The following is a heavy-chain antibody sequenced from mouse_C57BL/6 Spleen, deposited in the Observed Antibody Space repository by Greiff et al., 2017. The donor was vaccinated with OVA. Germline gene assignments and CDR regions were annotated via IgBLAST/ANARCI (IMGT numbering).Heavy chain of an antibody. Sequence: QVQLQQSGPELVKPGASVKISCKASGYAFSSSWMNWVKQRPGKGLEWIGRIYPGDGDTNYNGKFKGKATLTADKSSSTAYMQLSSLTSADSAVYFCARGYGSSYAMDYWGQGTSVTVSS. D-gene: IGHD1-1*01. J-gene: IGHJ4*01. CDR1: GYAFSSSW. CDR3: ARGYGSSYAMDY. CDR2: IYPGDGDT. V-gene: IGHV1-82*01.